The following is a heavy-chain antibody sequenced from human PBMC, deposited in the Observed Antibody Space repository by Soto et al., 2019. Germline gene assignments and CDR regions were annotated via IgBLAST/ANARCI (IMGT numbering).Heavy chain of an antibody. CDR2: IKRKAHGGTT. CDR3: ASYRDSGGLRRYDY. J-gene: IGHJ4*01. V-gene: IGHV3-15*07. CDR1: DFILSDAW. Sequence: EVQLEESGGGLIKPGESLTLSCAASDFILSDAWMKWVRQAPGKGLEWVGRIKRKAHGGTTDHAAPLKGRITILRDDTKNRRFLQMNSLQTEETAIYYCASYRDSGGLRRYDYCGHGALVTVSS. D-gene: IGHD3-22*01.